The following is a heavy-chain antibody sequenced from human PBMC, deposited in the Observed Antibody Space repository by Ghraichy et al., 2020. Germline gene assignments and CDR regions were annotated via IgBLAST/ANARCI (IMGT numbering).Heavy chain of an antibody. CDR3: AREGITMFRGSDSFDV. CDR2: FSNDGKTT. D-gene: IGHD3-10*01. J-gene: IGHJ3*01. CDR1: GFTFSDHA. V-gene: IGHV3-64*01. Sequence: GGSLRLSCAASGFTFSDHAMHWVRQAPGKGLEWVSSFSNDGKTTFYPSSVKGRFTISRDNFNNRLYLQMGSLRAEDMAVYYCAREGITMFRGSDSFDVWGLGTMVTVSS.